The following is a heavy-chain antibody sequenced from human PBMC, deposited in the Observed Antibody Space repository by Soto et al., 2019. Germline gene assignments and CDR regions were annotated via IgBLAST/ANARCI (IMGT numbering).Heavy chain of an antibody. CDR2: ISGSDGKT. V-gene: IGHV3-23*01. J-gene: IGHJ4*02. D-gene: IGHD3-3*01. CDR3: ARWSYLDY. Sequence: GGSLRLSCAASGFSFSSYAMSWVRQAPGKGLEWVSTISGSDGKTFYADSVKGRFSISRDTSKNTLYLQMNSLRADDTAVYYCARWSYLDYWGQGTRVTVSS. CDR1: GFSFSSYA.